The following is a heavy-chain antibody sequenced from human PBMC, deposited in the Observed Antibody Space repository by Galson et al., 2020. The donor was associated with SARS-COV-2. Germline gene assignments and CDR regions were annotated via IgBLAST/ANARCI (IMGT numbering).Heavy chain of an antibody. CDR2: INPNSGGT. J-gene: IGHJ6*02. CDR1: GYTFTGYY. D-gene: IGHD1-26*01. V-gene: IGHV1-2*02. Sequence: ASVKVSCKASGYTFTGYYMHWVRQAPGQGLEWMGWINPNSGGTNYAQKFQGRVTMTRDTSISTAYMELSRLRSDDTAVYYCARDRELLLRYYYYGMDVWGQGTTVTVSS. CDR3: ARDRELLLRYYYYGMDV.